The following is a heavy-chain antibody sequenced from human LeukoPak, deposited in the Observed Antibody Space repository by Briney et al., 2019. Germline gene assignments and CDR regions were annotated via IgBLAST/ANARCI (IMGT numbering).Heavy chain of an antibody. CDR1: GGSISSYY. CDR3: ASRRVVDTAMDY. Sequence: SETLSLICTVSGGSISSYYWRWIRQPPGKGLEWIGYIYYIGSPNYNPSLKSRVTISIDTSKNQFSLKLSSVTAADTAIYYCASRRVVDTAMDYWGQGTLVTVSS. CDR2: IYYIGSP. J-gene: IGHJ4*02. V-gene: IGHV4-59*08. D-gene: IGHD5-18*01.